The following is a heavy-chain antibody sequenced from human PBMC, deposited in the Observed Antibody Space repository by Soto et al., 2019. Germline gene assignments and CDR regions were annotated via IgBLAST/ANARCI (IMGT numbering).Heavy chain of an antibody. V-gene: IGHV4-34*01. Sequence: SETLSLTCAVYGGSFSGYYWSWIRQPPGKVLEWIGEINHSGSTNYNPSLKSRVTISVDTSKNQFSLKLSSVTAADTAVYYCARGRYSYGSYYYYGMDVWGQGTTVTVSS. CDR3: ARGRYSYGSYYYYGMDV. J-gene: IGHJ6*02. CDR2: INHSGST. D-gene: IGHD5-18*01. CDR1: GGSFSGYY.